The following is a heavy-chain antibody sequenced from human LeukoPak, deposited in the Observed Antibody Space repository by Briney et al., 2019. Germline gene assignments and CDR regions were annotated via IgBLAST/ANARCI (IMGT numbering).Heavy chain of an antibody. D-gene: IGHD3-3*01. CDR1: GFTFSSYA. Sequence: GGSLRLSCAASGFTFSSYAMSWVRQAPGKGQEWVSAISGSGGSTYYADSVKGRFTISRDNSKNTLYLQMNSLRAEDTAVYYCAKVATGFLEWLLYDYWGQGTLVTVSS. J-gene: IGHJ4*02. CDR2: ISGSGGST. CDR3: AKVATGFLEWLLYDY. V-gene: IGHV3-23*01.